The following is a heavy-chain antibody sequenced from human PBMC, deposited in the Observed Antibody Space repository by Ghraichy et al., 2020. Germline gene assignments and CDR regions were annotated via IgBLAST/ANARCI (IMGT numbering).Heavy chain of an antibody. CDR3: ARGSTVVRFFYYDGMDV. CDR1: GFTFSGYP. Sequence: GGSLRLSCVGSGFTFSGYPMNWVRQSPGKGLEWVSYITSSSRTMSYADSVKGRFTIFRDNAHNSLYLQMNSLRDEDTAVYYCARGSTVVRFFYYDGMDVWGQGTTVTVSS. D-gene: IGHD4-23*01. CDR2: ITSSSRTM. J-gene: IGHJ6*02. V-gene: IGHV3-48*02.